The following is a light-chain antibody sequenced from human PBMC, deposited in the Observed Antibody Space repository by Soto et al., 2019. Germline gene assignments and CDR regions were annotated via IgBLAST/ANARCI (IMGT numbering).Light chain of an antibody. CDR2: GNS. J-gene: IGLJ3*02. V-gene: IGLV1-40*01. CDR1: SSNSGAGYD. Sequence: QLVLTQPPSVSGAPGQRVTISCTGISSNSGAGYDVHWYQQLPGTAPKLLIYGNSNRPSGVPDRFSGSKSGTSASLAITGLQAEDEADYYCQSYDSSLSGWLFGGGTKLTVL. CDR3: QSYDSSLSGWL.